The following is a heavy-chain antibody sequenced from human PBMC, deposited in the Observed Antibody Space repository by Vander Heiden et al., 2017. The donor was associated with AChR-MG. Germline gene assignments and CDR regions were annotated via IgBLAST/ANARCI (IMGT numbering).Heavy chain of an antibody. D-gene: IGHD6-19*01. CDR1: VFTFSRYW. J-gene: IGHJ6*02. CDR2: IKQDGSEK. V-gene: IGHV3-7*01. CDR3: ARHSSGWLEGYYYYGMDV. Sequence: EVQLVESGGGLVQPGGSLRLSCAASVFTFSRYWMSWVRQAPGKGLEWVANIKQDGSEKYYVDSVKGRFTISRDNAKNSLYLQMNSLRAEDTAVYYCARHSSGWLEGYYYYGMDVWGQGTTVTVSS.